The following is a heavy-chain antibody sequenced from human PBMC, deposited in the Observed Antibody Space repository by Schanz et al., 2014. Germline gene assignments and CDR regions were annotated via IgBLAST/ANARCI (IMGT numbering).Heavy chain of an antibody. CDR1: GFTVNTNY. D-gene: IGHD6-13*01. CDR2: LYIRST. V-gene: IGHV3-53*01. CDR3: ARADYSSSWNGFDI. J-gene: IGHJ3*02. Sequence: EVQLVESGGGLIHPGGSLRLSCAVSGFTVNTNYMTWVRQAPGKGLECVSILYIRSTYYADSVKGRFTISRDNSKTMVFLQMNSLRVEDTAIYYCARADYSSSWNGFDIWGQGTMVTVSS.